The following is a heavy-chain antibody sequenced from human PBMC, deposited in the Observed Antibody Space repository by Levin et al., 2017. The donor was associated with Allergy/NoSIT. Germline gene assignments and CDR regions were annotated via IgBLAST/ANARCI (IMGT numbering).Heavy chain of an antibody. V-gene: IGHV3-30*18. J-gene: IGHJ2*01. CDR3: AKDRYSYGSDWYFDL. D-gene: IGHD5-18*01. CDR2: ISYDGSNK. CDR1: GFTFSSYG. Sequence: GESLKISCAASGFTFSSYGMHWVRQAPGKGLEWVAVISYDGSNKYYADSVKGRFTISRDNSKNTLYLQMNSLRAEDTAVYYCAKDRYSYGSDWYFDLWGRGTLVTVSS.